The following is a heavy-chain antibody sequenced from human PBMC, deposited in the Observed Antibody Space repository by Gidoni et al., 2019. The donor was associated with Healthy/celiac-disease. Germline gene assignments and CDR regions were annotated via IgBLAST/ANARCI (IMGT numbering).Heavy chain of an antibody. CDR2: IYPGDSDT. J-gene: IGHJ3*02. CDR1: GYSFTSYW. CDR3: ARHEWGYCSGGSCALRAFDI. Sequence: EVQLVQSGAEVKKPGESLKISCKVSGYSFTSYWIGWVRQMPGKGLEWMGIIYPGDSDTRYSPSFQGQVTISADKSISTAYLQWSSLKASDTAMYYCARHEWGYCSGGSCALRAFDIWGQGTMVTVSS. V-gene: IGHV5-51*01. D-gene: IGHD2-15*01.